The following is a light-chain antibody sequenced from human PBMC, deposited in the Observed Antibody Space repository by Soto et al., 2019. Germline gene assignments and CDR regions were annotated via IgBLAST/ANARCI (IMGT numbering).Light chain of an antibody. Sequence: QSALTQPASVSGSPGQSITISCTGTSSDVGGYNYVSWSQQHPGKAPKLMIYEVSNRPSGVSNRFSGSKSGNTASLTISGLQAEDEADYFCNSYGSTSTRYVFGTGTKVTVL. J-gene: IGLJ1*01. CDR3: NSYGSTSTRYV. V-gene: IGLV2-14*01. CDR1: SSDVGGYNY. CDR2: EVS.